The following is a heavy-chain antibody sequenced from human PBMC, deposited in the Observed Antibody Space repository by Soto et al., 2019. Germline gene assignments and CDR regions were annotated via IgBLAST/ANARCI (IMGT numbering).Heavy chain of an antibody. CDR1: GFTFDDYA. CDR2: ISWNSGNI. CDR3: AKDSSGYSYGPIDY. J-gene: IGHJ4*02. D-gene: IGHD5-18*01. Sequence: VQLVESGGGLVQPGRSLRLSCAASGFTFDDYAMHWVRQAPGKGLEWVSGISWNSGNIGYSDSVNGRFTTSRHNAKNSLYLQMTTLRAEDTALYYCAKDSSGYSYGPIDYWGQGTLVTVSS. V-gene: IGHV3-9*01.